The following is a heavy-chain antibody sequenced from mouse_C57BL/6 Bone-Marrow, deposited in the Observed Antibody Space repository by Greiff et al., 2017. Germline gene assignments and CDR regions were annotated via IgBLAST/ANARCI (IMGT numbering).Heavy chain of an antibody. J-gene: IGHJ3*01. CDR3: ARGGYGSRPWFAY. CDR1: GYTFTDSY. CDR2: INPNNGGT. V-gene: IGHV1-26*01. Sequence: VQLQQSGPELVKPGASVKISCKASGYTFTDSYMNWVKQSHGKSLEWIGDINPNNGGTSYNQKFKGKATLTVDKSSSTAYMELRSLTSEDSAVYYCARGGYGSRPWFAYWGQGTLVTVSA. D-gene: IGHD1-1*01.